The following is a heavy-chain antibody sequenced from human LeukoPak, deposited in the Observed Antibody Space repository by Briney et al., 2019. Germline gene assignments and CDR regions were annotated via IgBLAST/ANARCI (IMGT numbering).Heavy chain of an antibody. Sequence: GASVNVSCKVCGYTLTELSMHWVRQAAGKGLDWMGGFDPEDGETIYAQKFQGRVTMTEDTSTDTAYMELSSLRSEDTAVYYCATLAIVVVPAAIRGNGMDVWGQGTTVTVSS. CDR1: GYTLTELS. J-gene: IGHJ6*02. CDR3: ATLAIVVVPAAIRGNGMDV. CDR2: FDPEDGET. D-gene: IGHD2-2*02. V-gene: IGHV1-24*01.